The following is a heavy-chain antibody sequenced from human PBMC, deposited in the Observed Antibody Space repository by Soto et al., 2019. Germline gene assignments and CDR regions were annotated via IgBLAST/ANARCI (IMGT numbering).Heavy chain of an antibody. V-gene: IGHV3-7*01. D-gene: IGHD4-17*01. CDR1: GFTFSTYY. J-gene: IGHJ4*02. Sequence: GGSLRLSCAASGFTFSTYYMMWVRQAPGKGLEYVGNIKEDGSKRFHGGSVKGRFTISRDNDKNTLLLQMNSLTNDDTAVYYCARELYGGPDVWGQGT. CDR3: ARELYGGPDV. CDR2: IKEDGSKR.